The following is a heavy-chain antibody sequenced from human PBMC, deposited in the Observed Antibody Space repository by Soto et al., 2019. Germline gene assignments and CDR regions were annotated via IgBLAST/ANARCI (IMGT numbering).Heavy chain of an antibody. Sequence: SETLSLTCAVSGGSXSSSNWWSWVRQPPGKGLEWIGEIYHSGSTNYNPSLKSRVTISVDKCKNQFSLKLSSVTAADTAVYYCARDQAKTGFGGEATGYFYYMDVWGQGTTVTVSS. CDR2: IYHSGST. CDR1: GGSXSSSNW. V-gene: IGHV4-4*02. D-gene: IGHD3-10*01. J-gene: IGHJ6*02. CDR3: ARDQAKTGFGGEATGYFYYMDV.